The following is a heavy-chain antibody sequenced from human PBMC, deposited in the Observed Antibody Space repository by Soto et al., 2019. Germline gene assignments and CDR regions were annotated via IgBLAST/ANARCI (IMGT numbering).Heavy chain of an antibody. Sequence: GGSLRLSCAASGFTFSSNSMNCVRQAPGKGLEWFSSITSSRSYIYYADSVKGRFTITRDNAKNSLYLQMTSLRAEDTAVYYCARPLSPNYDSSGYYYWGQGALVTVSS. J-gene: IGHJ4*02. V-gene: IGHV3-21*01. D-gene: IGHD3-22*01. CDR1: GFTFSSNS. CDR2: ITSSRSYI. CDR3: ARPLSPNYDSSGYYY.